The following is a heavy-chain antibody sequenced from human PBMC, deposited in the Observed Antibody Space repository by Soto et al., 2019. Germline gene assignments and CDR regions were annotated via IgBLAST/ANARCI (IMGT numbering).Heavy chain of an antibody. D-gene: IGHD5-12*01. Sequence: SETLSLTCTVSGASVSSGGFYWSWIRQPPGKGLEWVGYIYYTGSTSYSPSLKNRVSISVDTSKNQFSLKLSSVTAADTAVYYCARDGDGYNYWGQGTLVTVSS. CDR1: GASVSSGGFY. J-gene: IGHJ4*02. V-gene: IGHV4-61*08. CDR3: ARDGDGYNY. CDR2: IYYTGST.